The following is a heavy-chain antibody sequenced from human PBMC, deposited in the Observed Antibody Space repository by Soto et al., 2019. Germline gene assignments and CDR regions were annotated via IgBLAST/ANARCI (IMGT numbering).Heavy chain of an antibody. CDR3: ARGGYYDSSGYYPYWDFDY. CDR1: GGSISSYY. Sequence: PSETLSLTCTVSGGSISSYYWSWIRQPPGKGLEWIGYIYYSGSTNYNPSLKSRVTISVDTSKNQFSLKLSSVTAADTAVYYCARGGYYDSSGYYPYWDFDYWGQGTLVTVSS. CDR2: IYYSGST. D-gene: IGHD3-22*01. V-gene: IGHV4-59*01. J-gene: IGHJ4*02.